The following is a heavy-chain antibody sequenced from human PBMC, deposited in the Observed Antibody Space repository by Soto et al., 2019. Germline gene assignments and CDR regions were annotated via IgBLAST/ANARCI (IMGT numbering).Heavy chain of an antibody. CDR2: ISGSGDST. V-gene: IGHV3-23*01. CDR1: GFTFSSYA. J-gene: IGHJ4*02. CDR3: AKRAWGTYYFDY. Sequence: EVQLLESGGGLVQPGGSLRLSCAASGFTFSSYAMSWVRQAPGKGLEWVSAISGSGDSTFYADSVKGRFTISRDNSKNTLYLQMNSLRAEDTAVYYSAKRAWGTYYFDYWGQGTLVTVSS. D-gene: IGHD3-16*01.